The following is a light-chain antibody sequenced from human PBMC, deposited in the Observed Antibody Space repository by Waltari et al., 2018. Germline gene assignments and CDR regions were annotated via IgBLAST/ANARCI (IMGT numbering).Light chain of an antibody. V-gene: IGKV1-39*01. CDR1: QSISSY. CDR2: AAS. Sequence: DIQMTQSPSSLSASVGDRVTITCRASQSISSYLNWYQQKPGKAPKLLIYAASSLQSGVPSRFSGSGSWTYFTLTISSLQPEDFATYYCQQSYSTPLTFGGGTKVEIK. J-gene: IGKJ4*01. CDR3: QQSYSTPLT.